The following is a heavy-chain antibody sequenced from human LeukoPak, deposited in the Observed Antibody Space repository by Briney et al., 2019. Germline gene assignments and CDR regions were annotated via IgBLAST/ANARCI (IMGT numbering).Heavy chain of an antibody. CDR2: ISGSGDST. V-gene: IGHV3-23*01. CDR1: VFIFSSHS. CDR3: AKDRTVGASYWYFDL. J-gene: IGHJ2*01. D-gene: IGHD1-26*01. Sequence: GGSLRLSCAASVFIFSSHSMGWVRHAPGKGLEWVSAISGSGDSTYYADSVKGRFTISRDSSKNTLFLHMNTLRAEDTAIYYCAKDRTVGASYWYFDLWGRGTLVTVSS.